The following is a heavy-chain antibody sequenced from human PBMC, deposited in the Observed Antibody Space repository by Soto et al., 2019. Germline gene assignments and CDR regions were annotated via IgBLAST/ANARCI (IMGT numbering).Heavy chain of an antibody. CDR2: ISYDGSNK. Sequence: QVQLVESGGGVVQPGRSLRLSCAASGFDLSDYGIHWVRQAPGKGLQWVAVISYDGSNKYNADSVKGRFTISRDKSNNTLDLQMNSLRPEDTAVYYCAKGVGGSPPYYYGMDVWGQGTTVTVS. V-gene: IGHV3-30*18. J-gene: IGHJ6*02. D-gene: IGHD1-26*01. CDR3: AKGVGGSPPYYYGMDV. CDR1: GFDLSDYG.